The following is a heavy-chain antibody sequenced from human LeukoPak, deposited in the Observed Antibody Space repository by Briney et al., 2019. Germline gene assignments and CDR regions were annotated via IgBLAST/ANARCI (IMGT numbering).Heavy chain of an antibody. CDR2: IYPGDSDT. CDR3: ARRGQEYYYDSSGYSFDY. D-gene: IGHD3-22*01. Sequence: GESLKISCKGSGYSFTSYWIGWVRQMPGKGLEWMGIIYPGDSDTRYSPSFQGQVTISADKSISTAYLQWSSLKASDTAMYYCARRGQEYYYDSSGYSFDYWGQGTLVTVSS. CDR1: GYSFTSYW. V-gene: IGHV5-51*01. J-gene: IGHJ4*02.